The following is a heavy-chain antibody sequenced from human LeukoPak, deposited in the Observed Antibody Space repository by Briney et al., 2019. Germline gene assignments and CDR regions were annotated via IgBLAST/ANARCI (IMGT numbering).Heavy chain of an antibody. CDR2: IYYSGST. J-gene: IGHJ6*02. D-gene: IGHD4-17*01. CDR1: GGSISSYY. CDR3: ARRADYGDYYYGMDV. V-gene: IGHV4-59*08. Sequence: PSETLSLTCTVAGGSISSYYWGWIRQPPGKGLEWIGYIYYSGSTNYNPSLKSRVTISVDTSKNQFSLKLSSVTAADTAVYYCARRADYGDYYYGMDVWGQGTTVTVSS.